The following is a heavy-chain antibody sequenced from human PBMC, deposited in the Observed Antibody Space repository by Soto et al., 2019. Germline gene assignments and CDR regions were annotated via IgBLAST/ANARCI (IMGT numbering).Heavy chain of an antibody. D-gene: IGHD2-15*01. CDR3: ARGIATGQLDP. Sequence: XSVKVSFKASVYTFTRYTMNWVRQAPGQRLEWMGWINPDNGNTKSSQKFQDRVIITRDTSASTAYMDLSSLRSEDTAVYYCARGIATGQLDPWGQGTLVTVSS. V-gene: IGHV1-3*01. CDR2: INPDNGNT. CDR1: VYTFTRYT. J-gene: IGHJ5*02.